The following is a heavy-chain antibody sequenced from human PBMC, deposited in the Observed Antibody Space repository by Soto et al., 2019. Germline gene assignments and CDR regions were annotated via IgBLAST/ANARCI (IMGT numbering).Heavy chain of an antibody. CDR2: IKSNRDGGTI. Sequence: EVHLVESGGGVVKPGGSLRLSCAASGFIFGNAWLMWVRQAPGKGLEWVGRIKSNRDGGTIDYAAPVKGRFTRSRDDSENTLCLQMNSLKIEDTAVYYCAEYYYVSGRYWGQGNMVSVSS. J-gene: IGHJ4*02. CDR3: AEYYYVSGRY. D-gene: IGHD3-10*01. CDR1: GFIFGNAW. V-gene: IGHV3-15*07.